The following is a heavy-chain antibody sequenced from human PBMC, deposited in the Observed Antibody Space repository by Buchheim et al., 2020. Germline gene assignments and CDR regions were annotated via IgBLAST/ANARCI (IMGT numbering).Heavy chain of an antibody. V-gene: IGHV3-74*01. CDR1: GFIFSNYW. D-gene: IGHD5-24*01. CDR2: IYSDGTNT. Sequence: EVQLVESGGGLVQPGGSLRLSCAASGFIFSNYWMHWVRQAPRKGLVWVSLIYSDGTNTNYADSVKGRITISRDNAKSTLYLQMNSLRAEDTAVYYCARGGGSGKLDYWGQG. J-gene: IGHJ4*02. CDR3: ARGGGSGKLDY.